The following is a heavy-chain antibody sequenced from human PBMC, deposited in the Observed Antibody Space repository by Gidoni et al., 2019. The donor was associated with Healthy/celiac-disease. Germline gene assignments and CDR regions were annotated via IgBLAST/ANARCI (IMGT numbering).Heavy chain of an antibody. V-gene: IGHV4-39*01. CDR3: ARHLSITMVREYYFDY. D-gene: IGHD3-10*01. CDR1: GGSISSSSYY. J-gene: IGHJ4*02. Sequence: QLQLQESGPGLVKPSETLSLTCTVSGGSISSSSYYWGWIRQPPGKGLEWIGSIYYSGSTYYNPSLKSRVTISVDTSKNQFSLKLSSVTAADTAVYYCARHLSITMVREYYFDYWGQGTLVTVSS. CDR2: IYYSGST.